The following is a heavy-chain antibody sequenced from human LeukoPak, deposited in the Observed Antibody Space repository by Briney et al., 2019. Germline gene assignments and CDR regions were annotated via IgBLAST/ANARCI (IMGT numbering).Heavy chain of an antibody. D-gene: IGHD3-22*01. CDR2: IWFDGSNK. CDR1: GFSFSDYV. CDR3: ARDSDSSFEGVPFDY. Sequence: GGSLRLSCAASGFSFSDYVMHWVRQAPGKGLEWVAVIWFDGSNKYNADSVKGRFTISRDNSKNTLYLQMNSLRGEDTAVYYCARDSDSSFEGVPFDYWGQGTLVTVSS. V-gene: IGHV3-33*08. J-gene: IGHJ4*02.